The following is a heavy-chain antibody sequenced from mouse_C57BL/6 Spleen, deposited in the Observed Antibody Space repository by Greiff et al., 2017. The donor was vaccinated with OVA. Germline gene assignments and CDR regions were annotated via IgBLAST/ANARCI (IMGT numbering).Heavy chain of an antibody. D-gene: IGHD1-1*01. CDR2: IYPGDGDT. V-gene: IGHV1-82*01. CDR1: GYAFSSSW. J-gene: IGHJ2*01. CDR3: ARDHYYGSGYFDY. Sequence: QVQLQQSGPELVKPGASVKISCKASGYAFSSSWMNWVKQRPGKGLEWIGRIYPGDGDTNYNGKFKGKATLTADKSSSTAYMQLSSLTSEDSAVYFCARDHYYGSGYFDYWAKAPLSQSPQ.